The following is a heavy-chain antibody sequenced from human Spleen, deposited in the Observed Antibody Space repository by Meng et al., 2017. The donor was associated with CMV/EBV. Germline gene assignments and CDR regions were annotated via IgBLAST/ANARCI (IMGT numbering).Heavy chain of an antibody. D-gene: IGHD4-23*01. J-gene: IGHJ4*02. CDR2: IRFAGTNNK. CDR3: AKEDAGKGPDY. Sequence: GGSLRLSCAASGFTFSDYGMHWVRQAPGKGLEWVAFIRFAGTNNKYYANSVKGRFTIARDNSKNTLFLQMNSLTTEDTAVYYCAKEDAGKGPDYWGQGTLVTVSS. V-gene: IGHV3-30*02. CDR1: GFTFSDYG.